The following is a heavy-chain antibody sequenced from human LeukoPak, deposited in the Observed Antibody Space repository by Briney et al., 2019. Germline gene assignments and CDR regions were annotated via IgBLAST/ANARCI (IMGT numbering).Heavy chain of an antibody. D-gene: IGHD2-21*02. CDR2: IIPIFGAA. V-gene: IGHV1-69*05. CDR3: AAEWGGVCYSGWFDP. J-gene: IGHJ5*02. Sequence: ASVKVSCKASGGTFSSYAISWVRQAPGQGLGWMWRIIPIFGAANYAQKSQGRVKITTDEATSTAYIELSSLRCEDTAVYYCAAEWGGVCYSGWFDPWGQGTLVTVCS. CDR1: GGTFSSYA.